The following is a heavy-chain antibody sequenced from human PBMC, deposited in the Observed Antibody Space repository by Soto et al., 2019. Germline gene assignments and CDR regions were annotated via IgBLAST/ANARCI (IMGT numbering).Heavy chain of an antibody. CDR1: GFMFSSYG. CDR2: ISDDGTKK. Sequence: QVQLVESGGGVVQPGRSLRLSCAASGFMFSSYGMHWVRQAPGKGLEWVAVISDDGTKKYYADSVKGRFTISRDNSKNTLYLQMNSPRTEDTAVYHCAKAWQFRGNYYDRSAYDYFDSWGQGTLVTVSS. J-gene: IGHJ4*02. CDR3: AKAWQFRGNYYDRSAYDYFDS. V-gene: IGHV3-30*18. D-gene: IGHD3-22*01.